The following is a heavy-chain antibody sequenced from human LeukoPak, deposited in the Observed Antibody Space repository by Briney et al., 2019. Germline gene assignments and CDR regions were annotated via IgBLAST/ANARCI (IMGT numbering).Heavy chain of an antibody. V-gene: IGHV3-30*02. CDR3: AKDRCSNGIGCYYYYMEV. J-gene: IGHJ6*03. CDR2: IRYDGSNK. Sequence: PGGSLRLSCAASGFTFSSYGMHWVRQAPGKGLEWVAFIRYDGSNKYYADSVKGRFTISRDNSKNTLYLQMNSLRAEDTAVYYCAKDRCSNGIGCYYYYMEVWGKGTTVTISS. D-gene: IGHD2-8*01. CDR1: GFTFSSYG.